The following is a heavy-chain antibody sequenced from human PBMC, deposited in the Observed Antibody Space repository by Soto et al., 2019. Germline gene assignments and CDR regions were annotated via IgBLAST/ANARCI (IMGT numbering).Heavy chain of an antibody. CDR1: GYTFTSYG. Sequence: ASVKVSCKASGYTFTSYGISWVRQAPGQGLEWMGWISAYNGDTNYAQKLQGRVTMTTDTSTSTAYMELRSLRSDDTAVYYCARLPGGGSSGLASDYWGQGTLVTGSS. CDR3: ARLPGGGSSGLASDY. V-gene: IGHV1-18*01. D-gene: IGHD3-22*01. CDR2: ISAYNGDT. J-gene: IGHJ4*02.